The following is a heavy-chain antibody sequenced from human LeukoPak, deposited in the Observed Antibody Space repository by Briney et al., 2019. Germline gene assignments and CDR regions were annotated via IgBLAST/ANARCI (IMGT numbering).Heavy chain of an antibody. CDR2: ISSSSSYI. D-gene: IGHD2-21*02. CDR1: GFTLSTYS. Sequence: GGSLRLSCAASGFTLSTYSMNWVRQAPGKGLEWVSSISSSSSYIYYADSVKGRFTISRDNAKNSLYLQMNSLRADDTAVYYCAKDISGGDCPDYWGQGTLVTVSS. CDR3: AKDISGGDCPDY. J-gene: IGHJ4*02. V-gene: IGHV3-21*01.